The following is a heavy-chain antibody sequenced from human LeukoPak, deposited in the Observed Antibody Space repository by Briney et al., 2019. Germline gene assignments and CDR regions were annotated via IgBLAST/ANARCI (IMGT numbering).Heavy chain of an antibody. CDR3: ARDGQAFNSNWDYFEY. J-gene: IGHJ4*02. CDR1: GFTFDTFA. Sequence: GGSLRLSCAASGFTFDTFAMAWVRLAPGKGLEWVSSIGNTETYYADSVKGRFTISRDDSKSTIYLHMNNLRAEDTALYYCARDGQAFNSNWDYFEYWGQGTPVTVSS. CDR2: IGNTET. V-gene: IGHV3-23*01. D-gene: IGHD7-27*01.